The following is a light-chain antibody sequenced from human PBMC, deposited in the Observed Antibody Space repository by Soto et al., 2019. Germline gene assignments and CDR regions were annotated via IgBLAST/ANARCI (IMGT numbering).Light chain of an antibody. CDR1: SSNIGAGYD. Sequence: QLVLTQPPSVSGAPGQRVTISCTGSSSNIGAGYDVHWYQQLPGTAPKLLIYDNNNRSSGVPDRFSGSKSGTSASLAITGLQAEDEADYYCQSYDISLSVVFGGGTQLTVL. CDR2: DNN. J-gene: IGLJ2*01. V-gene: IGLV1-40*01. CDR3: QSYDISLSVV.